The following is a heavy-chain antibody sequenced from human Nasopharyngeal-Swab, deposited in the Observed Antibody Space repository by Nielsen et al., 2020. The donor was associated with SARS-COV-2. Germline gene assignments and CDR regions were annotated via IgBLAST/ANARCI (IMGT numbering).Heavy chain of an antibody. Sequence: GGSLRLSCAASGFTFSSYAMSWVRQAPGKGLEWVSAISGSGGSTYYADSVKGRFTISRDNAKNSLYLQMNSLRAEDTAVYSCARDTCSGGSCYTDYWGQGTLVTVSS. CDR2: ISGSGGST. V-gene: IGHV3-23*01. J-gene: IGHJ4*02. D-gene: IGHD2-15*01. CDR3: ARDTCSGGSCYTDY. CDR1: GFTFSSYA.